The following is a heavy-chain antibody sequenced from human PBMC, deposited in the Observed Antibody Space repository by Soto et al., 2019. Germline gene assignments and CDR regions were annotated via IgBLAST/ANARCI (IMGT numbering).Heavy chain of an antibody. D-gene: IGHD2-15*01. V-gene: IGHV4-38-2*01. Sequence: SETLSLTCVVSGYSISSGNYWGWIRQPPGQGLEWLGRFYHSGNTYYNPSLKSRVTIAEDASKNQFSLRLNSVTAADTAVYFCARARWYDGFDIWGQGTLVTVSS. CDR3: ARARWYDGFDI. CDR1: GYSISSGNY. J-gene: IGHJ3*02. CDR2: FYHSGNT.